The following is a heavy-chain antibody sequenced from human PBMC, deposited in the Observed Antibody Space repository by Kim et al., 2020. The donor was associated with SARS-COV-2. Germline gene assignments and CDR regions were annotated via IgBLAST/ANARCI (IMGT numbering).Heavy chain of an antibody. D-gene: IGHD1-26*01. Sequence: ASVKVSCKASGYTFTSYGISWVRQAPGQGLEWMGWISAYNGNTNYAQKLQGRVTMTTDTSTSTAYMELRSLRSDDTAVYYRVRVGATAASYYYYGMDVWGQGTTVTVSS. V-gene: IGHV1-18*01. CDR2: ISAYNGNT. CDR3: VRVGATAASYYYYGMDV. CDR1: GYTFTSYG. J-gene: IGHJ6*02.